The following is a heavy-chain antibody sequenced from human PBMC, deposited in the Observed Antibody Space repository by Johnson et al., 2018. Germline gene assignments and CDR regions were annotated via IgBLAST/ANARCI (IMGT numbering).Heavy chain of an antibody. CDR3: AKGGWELLKTYFQH. CDR2: ISWNSGSI. Sequence: LVESGGGLVQPGRSLRLSCAASGFIFDDYAMHWVRQAPGKGLEWVSGISWNSGSICYADSVKGRFTISRDNAKKSLYLQMNSLRAEDTDLYYCAKGGWELLKTYFQHWGQGTLVTVSS. CDR1: GFIFDDYA. V-gene: IGHV3-9*01. J-gene: IGHJ1*01. D-gene: IGHD1-26*01.